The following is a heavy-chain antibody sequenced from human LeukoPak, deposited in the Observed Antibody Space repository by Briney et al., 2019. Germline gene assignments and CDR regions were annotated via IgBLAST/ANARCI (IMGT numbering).Heavy chain of an antibody. D-gene: IGHD3-3*01. CDR2: IYYSGST. J-gene: IGHJ4*02. Sequence: SETLSLTCAVSGGSISSYYWSWIRQPPGKGLEWIGYIYYSGSTNYNPSLKSRVTISVDTSKNQFSLKLSSVTAADTAVYYCASGYYSGSRFDYWGQGTLVTVSS. V-gene: IGHV4-59*01. CDR1: GGSISSYY. CDR3: ASGYYSGSRFDY.